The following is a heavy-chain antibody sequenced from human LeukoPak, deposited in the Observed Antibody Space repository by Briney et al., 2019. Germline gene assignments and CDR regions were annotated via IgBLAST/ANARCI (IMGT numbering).Heavy chain of an antibody. CDR1: GFAVSNNY. CDR2: IYDGGHT. Sequence: GGSLRLSCAASGFAVSNNYMSCVRQAPGKGLEWVAVIYDGGHTDYADSVKGRFTISRDSSKNTLYLQMNSLRPEDTAEYYCARARCDTCGYGSWGQGTLVTVSS. V-gene: IGHV3-66*02. J-gene: IGHJ5*02. CDR3: ARARCDTCGYGS. D-gene: IGHD3-22*01.